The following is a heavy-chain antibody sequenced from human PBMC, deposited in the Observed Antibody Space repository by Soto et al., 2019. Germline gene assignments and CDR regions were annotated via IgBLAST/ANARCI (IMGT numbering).Heavy chain of an antibody. J-gene: IGHJ4*02. Sequence: QVQLQESGPGLVKPSQTLSLTCTVSGGSISSGGYYWSWIRQHPGKGLEWIGYIYYSGSTYYNPSLKSRVTTAVDTSKTLFALKLSSVTAADTAVYYCATIVATGKSFDYWGQGTLVTVSS. V-gene: IGHV4-31*03. CDR2: IYYSGST. CDR3: ATIVATGKSFDY. D-gene: IGHD5-12*01. CDR1: GGSISSGGYY.